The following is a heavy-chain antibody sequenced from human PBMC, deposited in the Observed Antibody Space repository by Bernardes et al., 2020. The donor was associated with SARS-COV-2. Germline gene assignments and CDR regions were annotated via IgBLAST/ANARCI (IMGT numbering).Heavy chain of an antibody. V-gene: IGHV1-69*04. CDR2: LIPLLGIE. J-gene: IGHJ4*02. CDR1: GGTLNSYT. Sequence: SVTVSFKAPGGTLNSYTVNWVRHAPGQGLEWMGSLIPLLGIENYAQKFQGRVRITADRSTSTVYMELSSLRSEDTAVYYCAREGPNSGYDDDSYYLDYWGQGTLITVSS. D-gene: IGHD5-12*01. CDR3: AREGPNSGYDDDSYYLDY.